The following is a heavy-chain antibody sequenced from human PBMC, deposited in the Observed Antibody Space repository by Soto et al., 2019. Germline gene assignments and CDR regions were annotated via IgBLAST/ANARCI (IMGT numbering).Heavy chain of an antibody. Sequence: GASVKVSCKASGYTFTSYGISWVRQAPGQGLEWMGWISAYNGNTNYAQKLQGRVTMTTDTSTSTAYMELGSLRSDDTAVYYCARGSTYYDFWSGYPMGYFDYWGQGTLVTVSS. D-gene: IGHD3-3*01. CDR1: GYTFTSYG. V-gene: IGHV1-18*01. CDR3: ARGSTYYDFWSGYPMGYFDY. CDR2: ISAYNGNT. J-gene: IGHJ4*02.